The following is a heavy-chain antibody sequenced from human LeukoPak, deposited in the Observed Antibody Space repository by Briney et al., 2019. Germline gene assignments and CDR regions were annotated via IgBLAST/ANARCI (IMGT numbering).Heavy chain of an antibody. J-gene: IGHJ4*02. Sequence: PSQTLSLTCTVSGGSISSGSYYWRWIRQPAGKGREWIGRICTSGSTNYNPSLQSRVTISVDTSKNQFSLTLSSVTAADTAVYYCATELYYDILTGYVDDYWGQGTLVTVSS. CDR2: ICTSGST. CDR1: GGSISSGSYY. D-gene: IGHD3-9*01. V-gene: IGHV4-61*02. CDR3: ATELYYDILTGYVDDY.